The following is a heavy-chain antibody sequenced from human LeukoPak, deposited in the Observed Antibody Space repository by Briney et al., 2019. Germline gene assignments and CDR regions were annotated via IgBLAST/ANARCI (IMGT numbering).Heavy chain of an antibody. J-gene: IGHJ4*02. Sequence: ASVKVSCKASGYTFTAYSMHWVRQAPGQGLEWMGWIKPNSGVTNYAQRFQARVTMTRDTSISTAYMELSRLRSDDTAVYYCARDGGVPFDYWGQGTLVTVSS. V-gene: IGHV1-2*02. CDR1: GYTFTAYS. CDR2: IKPNSGVT. CDR3: ARDGGVPFDY. D-gene: IGHD3-16*01.